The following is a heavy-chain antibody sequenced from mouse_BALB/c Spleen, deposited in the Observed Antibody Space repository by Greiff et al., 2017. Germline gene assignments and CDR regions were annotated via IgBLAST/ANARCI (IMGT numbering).Heavy chain of an antibody. CDR2: ILPGSGST. Sequence: VQLQESGPDLVKPGASVKISCKATGYTFSSYWIEWVKQRPGHGLEWIGEILPGSGSTNYNEKFKGKATFTADTSSNTAYMQLSSLTSEDSAVYYCARSGYAYAMDYWGQGTSVTVSS. D-gene: IGHD2-2*01. CDR3: ARSGYAYAMDY. CDR1: GYTFSSYW. V-gene: IGHV1-9*01. J-gene: IGHJ4*01.